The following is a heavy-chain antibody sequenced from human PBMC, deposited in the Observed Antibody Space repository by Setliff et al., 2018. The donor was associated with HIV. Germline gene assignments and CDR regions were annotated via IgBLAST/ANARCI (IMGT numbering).Heavy chain of an antibody. CDR3: ARDLYSSGWPNWFDP. D-gene: IGHD6-19*01. CDR2: INPNSGGT. Sequence: ASVKVSCKASGYTFIGDYMHWVRQAPGQGLEWMGWINPNSGGTNFAQKFQGRVTMTRDTSISTAYMELSRLRSDDTAVYYCARDLYSSGWPNWFDPWGQGTLVTVSS. V-gene: IGHV1-2*02. J-gene: IGHJ5*02. CDR1: GYTFIGDY.